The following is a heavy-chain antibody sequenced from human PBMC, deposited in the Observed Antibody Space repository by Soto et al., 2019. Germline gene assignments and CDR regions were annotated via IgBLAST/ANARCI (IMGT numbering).Heavy chain of an antibody. CDR1: GYTFTSYG. Sequence: QVQLVQSGAEVKKPGASVKVSCKASGYTFTSYGISWVRQAPGQGLEWMGWISDYNGNTNYAQKLQGRVPMNTDTSTNTAYIELRSLKSDDTAVYYCESFAYDDILTGESYYYGMDVWGQGTMVTVSS. D-gene: IGHD3-9*01. CDR2: ISDYNGNT. V-gene: IGHV1-18*01. CDR3: ESFAYDDILTGESYYYGMDV. J-gene: IGHJ6*02.